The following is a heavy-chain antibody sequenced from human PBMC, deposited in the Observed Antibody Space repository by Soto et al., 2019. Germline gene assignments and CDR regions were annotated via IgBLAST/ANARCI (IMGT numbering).Heavy chain of an antibody. D-gene: IGHD2-8*01. CDR2: IDGSSDYT. CDR1: GFLFTDYY. CDR3: ARDLRFSSTNYFDF. Sequence: QMQLVESGGGLVKPGGSLRLSCTASGFLFTDYYMSWIRQPPGKGLEWLAYIDGSSDYTNSADSVKGRFTISRDNAKNSVFLQMNNLRADDTAVYYCARDLRFSSTNYFDFWGRGTLVTVSS. J-gene: IGHJ4*02. V-gene: IGHV3-11*06.